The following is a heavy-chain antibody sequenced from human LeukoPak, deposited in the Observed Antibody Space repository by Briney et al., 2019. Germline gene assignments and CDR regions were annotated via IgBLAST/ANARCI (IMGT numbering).Heavy chain of an antibody. CDR2: IRSNGADT. CDR1: GFTFSSYS. D-gene: IGHD2-15*01. Sequence: PGGSLRLSCAASGFTFSSYSVSWVRQAPGKGLEWGSTIRSNGADTYHADSVKGRFTISRDNSKNTLYLEMSSLRADDTAVYHCAKGGYTTWFDLWGLGTLVTVSS. V-gene: IGHV3-23*01. J-gene: IGHJ5*02. CDR3: AKGGYTTWFDL.